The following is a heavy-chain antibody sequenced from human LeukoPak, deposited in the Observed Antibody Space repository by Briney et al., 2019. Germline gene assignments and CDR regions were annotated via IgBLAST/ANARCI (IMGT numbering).Heavy chain of an antibody. Sequence: GGSLRLSCAASGFTFSSYAMHWVRQAPGKGLEWVAVISFDGSNKYYADPVKGRFTSSRDNSKNTLYLQMNSLRAEDTAVYYCATPEKQWHIFDYWGQGTLVTVSS. D-gene: IGHD6-19*01. CDR1: GFTFSSYA. CDR3: ATPEKQWHIFDY. CDR2: ISFDGSNK. J-gene: IGHJ4*02. V-gene: IGHV3-30*04.